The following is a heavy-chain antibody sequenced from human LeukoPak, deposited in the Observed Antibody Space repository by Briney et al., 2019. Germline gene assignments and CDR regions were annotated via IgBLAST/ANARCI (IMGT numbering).Heavy chain of an antibody. J-gene: IGHJ6*02. CDR3: EKLVVGAIYYYGMDV. Sequence: GGSLRLSCSASGFTFSSYAMHWVRQAPGKGLEYVSAISSNGGSTYYADSVKGRFTISRDDSKNTLYLQMSSLRAEDTAVYYCEKLVVGAIYYYGMDVWGQGTTVTVSS. D-gene: IGHD2-15*01. CDR1: GFTFSSYA. V-gene: IGHV3-64D*06. CDR2: ISSNGGST.